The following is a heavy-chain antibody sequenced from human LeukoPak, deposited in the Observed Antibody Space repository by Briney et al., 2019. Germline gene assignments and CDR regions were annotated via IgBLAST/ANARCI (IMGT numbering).Heavy chain of an antibody. V-gene: IGHV4-39*07. D-gene: IGHD3-22*01. Sequence: SETLSLTCTVSGGSISSSSYYWGWIRQPPGKGLEWIGSIYYSGSTYYNPSLKSRVTISVDTSKNQFSLKLSSVTAADTAVYYCARWGVYYDSSALGGDFDYWGQGTLITVSS. CDR2: IYYSGST. CDR3: ARWGVYYDSSALGGDFDY. J-gene: IGHJ4*02. CDR1: GGSISSSSYY.